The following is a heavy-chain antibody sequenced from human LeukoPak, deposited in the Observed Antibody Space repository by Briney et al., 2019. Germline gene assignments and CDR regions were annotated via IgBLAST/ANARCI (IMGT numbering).Heavy chain of an antibody. CDR3: AREDVDVETTTVSFDY. J-gene: IGHJ4*02. D-gene: IGHD5-18*01. V-gene: IGHV4-61*02. CDR1: GDSISSGDYY. Sequence: SETLSLTCTVSGDSISSGDYYWSWIRQPAGKGLEWIGRISSSGSTNYNPSLKSRVAMSVDTSKNQFSLKLRYVTTADTAVYYCAREDVDVETTTVSFDYWGQGTLVTVSS. CDR2: ISSSGST.